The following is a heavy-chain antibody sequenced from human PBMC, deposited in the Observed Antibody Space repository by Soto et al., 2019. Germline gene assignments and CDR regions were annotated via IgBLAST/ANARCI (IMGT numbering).Heavy chain of an antibody. CDR2: IIPMFGTA. D-gene: IGHD3-22*01. CDR1: GGTFNTFA. V-gene: IGHV1-69*01. CDR3: ARFSPPRGYYAY. J-gene: IGHJ4*02. Sequence: QVQLVQSGAEVKKPGSSVKVSCMASGGTFNTFAITWVRQAPGQGLECMGGIIPMFGTAHYAKKFQGRVTIPADESTRTVYMALGSLGSEDTAVYYCARFSPPRGYYAYWGQGALVTVSS.